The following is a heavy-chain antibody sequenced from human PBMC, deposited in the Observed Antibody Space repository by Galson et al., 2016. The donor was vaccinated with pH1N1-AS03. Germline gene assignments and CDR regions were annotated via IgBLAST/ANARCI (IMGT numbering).Heavy chain of an antibody. J-gene: IGHJ4*02. V-gene: IGHV4-4*07. CDR2: VNASGSS. CDR1: GGSFSTYS. Sequence: ETLSLTCNVSGGSFSTYSWSWIRQPAGKGLEWFGRVNASGSSNYNPSLKSRVTMSLDKSKNQFSLKLSSVTAADTAVYYCAKGYCSTMSCQWGFDFWGQGTLVTVSS. D-gene: IGHD2-2*01. CDR3: AKGYCSTMSCQWGFDF.